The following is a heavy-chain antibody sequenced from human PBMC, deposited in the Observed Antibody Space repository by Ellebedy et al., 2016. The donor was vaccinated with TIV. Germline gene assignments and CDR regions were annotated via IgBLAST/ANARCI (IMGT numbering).Heavy chain of an antibody. J-gene: IGHJ4*02. CDR1: GFTFSSYW. D-gene: IGHD5-18*01. CDR3: ARAGYSYGSYYFDY. V-gene: IGHV3-74*01. Sequence: GESLKISXAASGFTFSSYWMHWVRQAPGKGLVWVSRINSDGSSTSYADSVKGRFTISRDNAKNTLYLQMNSLRAEDTAVYYCARAGYSYGSYYFDYWGQGTLVTVSS. CDR2: INSDGSST.